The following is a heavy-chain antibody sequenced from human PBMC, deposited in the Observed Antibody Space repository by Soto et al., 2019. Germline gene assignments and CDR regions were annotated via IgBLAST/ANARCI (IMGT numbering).Heavy chain of an antibody. Sequence: QVQLQESGPGLVKPSQTLSLTCTVSGGSISSGGYYWSWIRQHPGKGLEWIGYIYYSGSTYYNPSRKSRVTISVDPSKNQLSLKVSSVTAADTAVYYCARVCGGDCHYGMDVWGQGTTVTVSS. D-gene: IGHD2-21*02. V-gene: IGHV4-31*03. CDR3: ARVCGGDCHYGMDV. CDR1: GGSISSGGYY. CDR2: IYYSGST. J-gene: IGHJ6*02.